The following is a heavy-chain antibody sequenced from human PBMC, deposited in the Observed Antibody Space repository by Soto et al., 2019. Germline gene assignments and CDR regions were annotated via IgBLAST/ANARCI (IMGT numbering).Heavy chain of an antibody. CDR1: GYTFTSYD. D-gene: IGHD6-19*01. CDR3: ARGLAVAGAFDI. J-gene: IGHJ3*02. Sequence: ASVKVSCKASGYTFTSYDINWVRQATGQGLEWMGWMNPNSDNTGYAQKFQGRVTMTRNTSISTAYMELSSLRSEDTAVYYCARGLAVAGAFDIWGQGTTVTVSS. CDR2: MNPNSDNT. V-gene: IGHV1-8*01.